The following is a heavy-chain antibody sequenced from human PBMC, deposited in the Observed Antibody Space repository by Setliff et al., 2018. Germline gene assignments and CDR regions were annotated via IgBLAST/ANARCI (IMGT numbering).Heavy chain of an antibody. J-gene: IGHJ6*03. V-gene: IGHV4-4*07. CDR1: GGSISSYY. D-gene: IGHD6-19*01. Sequence: SETLSLTCTVSGGSISSYYWSWIRQPAGKGLEWIGHIYIGGSANYNPSLKSRVTMSIDTSKNQFSLKLNSVTAADMAVYYCAREQWLHPPGYYYMDVWAKGTTVTVSS. CDR2: IYIGGSA. CDR3: AREQWLHPPGYYYMDV.